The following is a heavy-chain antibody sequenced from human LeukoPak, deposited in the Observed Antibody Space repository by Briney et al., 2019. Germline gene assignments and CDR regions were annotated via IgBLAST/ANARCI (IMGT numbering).Heavy chain of an antibody. CDR1: GFTFSSYA. D-gene: IGHD2-2*01. Sequence: GGSLRLSCAASGFTFSSYAMSWGPQAPGRGVGWVSATSGSGGSTYYADSVKGRFTISRDNSKNTLYLQSNSLRAEETAVYYCAKGGVYCSSTSCYPFDYWGQGALVTVSS. V-gene: IGHV3-23*01. CDR3: AKGGVYCSSTSCYPFDY. CDR2: TSGSGGST. J-gene: IGHJ4*02.